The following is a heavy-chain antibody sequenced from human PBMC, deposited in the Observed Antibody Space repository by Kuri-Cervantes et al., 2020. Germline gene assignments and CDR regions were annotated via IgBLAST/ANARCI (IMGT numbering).Heavy chain of an antibody. J-gene: IGHJ5*02. D-gene: IGHD6-6*01. V-gene: IGHV1-3*02. CDR1: GYTFTSYA. CDR2: SNAGNGNT. CDR3: ARDRGLEGRAARRGGYNWFDP. Sequence: ASVKVSCKASGYTFTSYAMHWVRQAPGQRLEWMGWSNAGNGNTKYSQEFQGRVTITRDTSASTAYMELSRLRSDDTAVYYCARDRGLEGRAARRGGYNWFDPWGQGTLVTVSS.